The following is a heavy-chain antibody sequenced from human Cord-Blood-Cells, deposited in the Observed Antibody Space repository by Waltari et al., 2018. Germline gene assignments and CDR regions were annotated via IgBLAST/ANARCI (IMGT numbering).Heavy chain of an antibody. Sequence: QVQLVESGGGVVQPGRSLRLSCAASGFTFSSYAMHWVRQAPGKELEWVAVISYDGSNKYYADSVKGRFTISRDNSKNTLYLQMNSLRAEDTAVYYCARDYYDSSGYYYWGQGTLVTVSS. CDR1: GFTFSSYA. D-gene: IGHD3-22*01. CDR3: ARDYYDSSGYYY. CDR2: ISYDGSNK. J-gene: IGHJ4*02. V-gene: IGHV3-30*04.